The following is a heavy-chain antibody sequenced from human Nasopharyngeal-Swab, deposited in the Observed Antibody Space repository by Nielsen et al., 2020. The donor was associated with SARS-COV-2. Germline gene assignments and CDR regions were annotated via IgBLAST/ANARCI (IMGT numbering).Heavy chain of an antibody. V-gene: IGHV3-74*01. Sequence: WGSLRLSCAGSGFTFSSSWLHWVRQAPGEGLVWVARLNGDATTVDYADSVKGRFTISRDNAKNTLYLQMNGLRGEDTAIYYCARAGEYRFDYWGQGTLVTVSS. D-gene: IGHD7-27*01. CDR3: ARAGEYRFDY. CDR2: LNGDATTV. CDR1: GFTFSSSW. J-gene: IGHJ4*02.